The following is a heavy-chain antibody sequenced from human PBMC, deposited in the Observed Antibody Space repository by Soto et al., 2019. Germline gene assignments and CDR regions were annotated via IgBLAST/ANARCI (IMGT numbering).Heavy chain of an antibody. CDR3: ASWSSGWYRDY. CDR2: IYYSGST. J-gene: IGHJ4*02. V-gene: IGHV4-39*01. D-gene: IGHD6-19*01. CDR1: GGSISSSSYY. Sequence: QLQLQESGPGLVKPSETLSLTCTVSGGSISSSSYYWGWILQPPGKGLEWIGSIYYSGSTYYSPSLNSLVTLSLATSKNQFSLKLSSVTAADTAVYYCASWSSGWYRDYWGQGTLVTVSS.